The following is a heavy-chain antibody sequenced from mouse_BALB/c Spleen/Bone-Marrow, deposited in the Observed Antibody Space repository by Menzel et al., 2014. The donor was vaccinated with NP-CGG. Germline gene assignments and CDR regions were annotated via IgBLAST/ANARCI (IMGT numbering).Heavy chain of an antibody. D-gene: IGHD1-1*02. CDR2: ISYSGST. J-gene: IGHJ1*01. V-gene: IGHV3-2*02. Sequence: EVKVVESGPGLVTPSQSLSLTCTVTGYSITSDYTWNWIRQFPGNKLEWMDYISYSGSTSYNPSLKSRISITRDTSKNQFFLQLNSVTAEDTATYYCARSVDWYFDVWGAGTTVTVSS. CDR1: GYSITSDYT. CDR3: ARSVDWYFDV.